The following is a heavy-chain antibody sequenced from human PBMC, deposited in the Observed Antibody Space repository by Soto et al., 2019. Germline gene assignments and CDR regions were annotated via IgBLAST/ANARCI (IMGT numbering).Heavy chain of an antibody. V-gene: IGHV5-51*01. CDR3: ARHEDSRYGPPPLLGCKDC. J-gene: IGHJ6*02. CDR1: GYSVDSYW. CDR2: IYPGDSGT. Sequence: PGESLKSSYKGFGYSVDSYWIGWVRQMPWKSLKWMGSIYPGDSGTRYGPAFQGQVTISADKSISTAHLQWSSLKASDTAIYYCARHEDSRYGPPPLLGCKDCCGRGSTVTVSS. D-gene: IGHD5-12*01.